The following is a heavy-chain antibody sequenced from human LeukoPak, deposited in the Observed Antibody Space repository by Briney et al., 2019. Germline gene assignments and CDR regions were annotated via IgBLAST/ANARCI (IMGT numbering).Heavy chain of an antibody. D-gene: IGHD6-13*01. V-gene: IGHV4-39*01. Sequence: SEALSLNCTVSGCSISSTSYYWDWFRPPPGKWLEWIGSIYYGGSTNYNPSLKSRVTISVDTSKNQFSLKLSSVTAADTAVYYCARRSFIAAAGYYFDYWGQGTLVTVSS. CDR1: GCSISSTSYY. J-gene: IGHJ4*02. CDR3: ARRSFIAAAGYYFDY. CDR2: IYYGGST.